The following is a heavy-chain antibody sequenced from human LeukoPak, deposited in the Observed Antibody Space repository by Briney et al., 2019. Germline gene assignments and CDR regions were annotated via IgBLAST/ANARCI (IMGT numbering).Heavy chain of an antibody. Sequence: QTGGSLRLSCAASGFTFSSYAMHWVRQAPGKGLEYVSAISSNGGSTYYANSVKGRFTISRDNSKNTLYLQMGSLRAEDMAVYYCASYDSSGFDYWGQGTLATVSS. V-gene: IGHV3-64*01. D-gene: IGHD3-22*01. CDR3: ASYDSSGFDY. CDR1: GFTFSSYA. J-gene: IGHJ4*02. CDR2: ISSNGGST.